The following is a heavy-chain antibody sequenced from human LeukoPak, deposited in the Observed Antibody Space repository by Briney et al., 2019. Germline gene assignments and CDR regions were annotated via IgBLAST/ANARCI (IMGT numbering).Heavy chain of an antibody. CDR3: ASPDYYYDTSLSMMGV. Sequence: PGGSLRLSCAVSGFTFSRYSMNWVRQAPGKGLEWVSSISSSSMYKKYADSVKGRFTISRDNAKNALYLQMTSLRAEDTAVYYCASPDYYYDTSLSMMGVWGQGTTVTVSS. CDR1: GFTFSRYS. J-gene: IGHJ6*02. CDR2: ISSSSMYK. D-gene: IGHD3-22*01. V-gene: IGHV3-21*01.